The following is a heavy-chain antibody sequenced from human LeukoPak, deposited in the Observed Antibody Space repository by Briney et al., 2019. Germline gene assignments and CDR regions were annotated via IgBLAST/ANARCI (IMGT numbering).Heavy chain of an antibody. D-gene: IGHD1-26*01. Sequence: GGSLRLSCAASGFPFSSYPMNWVRQAPGKGLEWVAFISYDGSNKYYADSVKGRFTISRDNSKNTLYLQMSALRADDTAVYYCAKSRLVRATYAFDIWGQGTMVIVS. V-gene: IGHV3-30*18. CDR2: ISYDGSNK. J-gene: IGHJ3*02. CDR3: AKSRLVRATYAFDI. CDR1: GFPFSSYP.